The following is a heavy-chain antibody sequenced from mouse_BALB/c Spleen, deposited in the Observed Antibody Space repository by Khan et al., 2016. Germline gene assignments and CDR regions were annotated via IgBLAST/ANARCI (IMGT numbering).Heavy chain of an antibody. CDR3: ARHDGNNYARDY. CDR1: GFTFSSFG. J-gene: IGHJ4*01. D-gene: IGHD1-2*01. Sequence: VELVEFGGGLVQPGGSRKLSCAAFGFTFSSFGMNWVRQAPEKGLEWVAYISSGSSNIYYADTLKGRFTLSRDNPENTLFLQMTSLRAEDTAMSDCARHDGNNYARDYWGQGTSVTVSS. CDR2: ISSGSSNI. V-gene: IGHV5-17*02.